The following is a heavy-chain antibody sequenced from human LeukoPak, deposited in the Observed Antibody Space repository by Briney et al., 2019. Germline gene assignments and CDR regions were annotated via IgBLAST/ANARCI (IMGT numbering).Heavy chain of an antibody. J-gene: IGHJ4*02. CDR2: ISSSSSTI. CDR3: ARDLDYYGSGSYSDY. CDR1: GFTFSSYS. Sequence: GSLRLSCAASGFTFSSYSMNWVRQAPGKGLEWVSYISSSSSTIYYADSVKGRFTISRDNAKNSLYLQMNSLRAEDTAVYYCARDLDYYGSGSYSDYWGQGTLVTVSS. V-gene: IGHV3-48*04. D-gene: IGHD3-10*01.